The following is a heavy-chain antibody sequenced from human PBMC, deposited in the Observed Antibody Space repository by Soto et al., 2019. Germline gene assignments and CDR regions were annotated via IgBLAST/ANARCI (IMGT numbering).Heavy chain of an antibody. CDR1: GYSFTSYW. CDR3: ARGGSGSYRNYYYYGMDV. D-gene: IGHD1-26*01. CDR2: IYPGDSDT. J-gene: IGHJ6*02. V-gene: IGHV5-51*01. Sequence: PGESLKISCKGSGYSFTSYWIGWVRQMPGKGLEWMGIIYPGDSDTRYSPSFQGQVTISADKSISTAYLQWSSLEASDTAMYYCARGGSGSYRNYYYYGMDVWGQGTTVTVSS.